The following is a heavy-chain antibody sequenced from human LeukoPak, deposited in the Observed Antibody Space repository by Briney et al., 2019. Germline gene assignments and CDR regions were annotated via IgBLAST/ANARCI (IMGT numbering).Heavy chain of an antibody. CDR2: ISYDGRST. CDR1: AFTLGSHS. Sequence: PGGSLRLSCAGSAFTLGSHSMHWVRQAPGKGLVWVAGISYDGRSTYYADSLKGRFTVSKDTSKNTLYLEMDSLRAEDTAVYYCTRDRIVGARSFDSWGQGILVTVSS. CDR3: TRDRIVGARSFDS. D-gene: IGHD1-26*01. V-gene: IGHV3-30*04. J-gene: IGHJ4*02.